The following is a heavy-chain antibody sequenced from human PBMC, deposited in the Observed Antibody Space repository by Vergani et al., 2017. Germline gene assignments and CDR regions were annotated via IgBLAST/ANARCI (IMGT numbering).Heavy chain of an antibody. CDR2: IYTSGAT. CDR3: ATEGGEYDKDGLDV. Sequence: QVQLQESGPGLVKPSQTLSLTCTVSGGSFSTGGQSWTWLRQSAGKGLEWIGRIYTSGATNYNPSRRSRAIMSVDASKTQFSLKLTSVTAADTAVYYCATEGGEYDKDGLDVWGQGTKVTVTS. D-gene: IGHD2-21*01. V-gene: IGHV4-61*02. CDR1: GGSFSTGGQS. J-gene: IGHJ3*01.